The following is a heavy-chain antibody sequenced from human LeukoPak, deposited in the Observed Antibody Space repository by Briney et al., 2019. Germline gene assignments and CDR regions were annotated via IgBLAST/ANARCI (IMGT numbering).Heavy chain of an antibody. V-gene: IGHV4/OR15-8*02. CDR2: VNVLGNT. CDR3: AREGGPFRPLDY. CDR1: GGSISSTNW. D-gene: IGHD2/OR15-2a*01. J-gene: IGHJ4*02. Sequence: SETLSLTCGVSGGSISSTNWWTWVRQPPGKGLEWFGEVNVLGNTNYNPSLESRVTLSIDKSENHVSLKLTSVTAADTAVYYCAREGGPFRPLDYSGQGTLVTVSS.